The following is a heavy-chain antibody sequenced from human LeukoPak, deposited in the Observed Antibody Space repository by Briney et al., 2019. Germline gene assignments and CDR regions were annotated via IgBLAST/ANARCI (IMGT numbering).Heavy chain of an antibody. V-gene: IGHV3-7*01. CDR2: IKQDGSQK. J-gene: IGHJ3*01. D-gene: IGHD4-17*01. Sequence: GGSLRLSCAAFGFTFNNYCMSWVRQAPGKGLQWVANIKQDGSQKFYVDSVKGRFTISRDNTKNSLYLQMNSLRAEDTAMYYCARGDFSDYGDYVDAFDVWGQGTMVTVSS. CDR3: ARGDFSDYGDYVDAFDV. CDR1: GFTFNNYC.